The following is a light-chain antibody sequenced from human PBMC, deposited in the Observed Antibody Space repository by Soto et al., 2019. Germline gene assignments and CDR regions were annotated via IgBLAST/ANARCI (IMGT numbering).Light chain of an antibody. V-gene: IGLV2-14*01. CDR1: SSDVGGYNY. CDR3: SSYTSSSTLV. J-gene: IGLJ2*01. CDR2: DVS. Sequence: QSALTRPASVSGSPGQSITISCTGTSSDVGGYNYVSWYQQHPGKAPKLMIYDVSNRPSGVSNRFSGSKTGNTASLTISGRQAEDAANYYCSSYTSSSTLVFGRGTKLTVL.